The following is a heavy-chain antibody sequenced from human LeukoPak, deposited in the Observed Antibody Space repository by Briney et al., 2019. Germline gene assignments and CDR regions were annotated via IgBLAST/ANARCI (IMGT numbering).Heavy chain of an antibody. Sequence: GSLRLSCAASGFTFSSYSMNWVRQAPGKGLEWVSSISSSSSYIYYADSVKGRFTISRDNAKNSLYLQMNSLRAEDTAVHYCARDQVYSGYDFFDYWGQGTLVTVSS. CDR1: GFTFSSYS. J-gene: IGHJ4*02. CDR2: ISSSSSYI. CDR3: ARDQVYSGYDFFDY. V-gene: IGHV3-21*01. D-gene: IGHD5-12*01.